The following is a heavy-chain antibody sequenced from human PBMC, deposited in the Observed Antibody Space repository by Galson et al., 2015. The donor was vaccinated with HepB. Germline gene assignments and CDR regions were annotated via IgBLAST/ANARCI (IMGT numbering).Heavy chain of an antibody. CDR3: TREYCGGGNCYPTFEY. CDR1: GFTFGDYA. Sequence: SLRLSCAASGFTFGDYAMSWFRQAPGKGLEWVGLIRSKANGGTTESAAYVKGRFTISRDDSKSIVYLQMNSLKTEDTAIYYCTREYCGGGNCYPTFEYWGQGTLVTVSS. D-gene: IGHD2-15*01. J-gene: IGHJ4*02. CDR2: IRSKANGGTT. V-gene: IGHV3-49*03.